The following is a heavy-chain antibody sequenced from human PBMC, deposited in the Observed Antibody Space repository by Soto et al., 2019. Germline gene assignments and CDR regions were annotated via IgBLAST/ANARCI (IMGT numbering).Heavy chain of an antibody. CDR2: ISGSTSYT. CDR3: ARDCSSTRCYGGHFDY. V-gene: IGHV3-11*06. CDR1: GFTFGNYY. Sequence: PAGSTRLSCAASGFTFGNYYMAWIRQAPGKGLEWVSYISGSTSYTNYADSVKGRFTISRDNAKNSLFLQMNSLRAEDTAVYYCARDCSSTRCYGGHFDYWGQGTLVTVSS. D-gene: IGHD2-2*01. J-gene: IGHJ4*02.